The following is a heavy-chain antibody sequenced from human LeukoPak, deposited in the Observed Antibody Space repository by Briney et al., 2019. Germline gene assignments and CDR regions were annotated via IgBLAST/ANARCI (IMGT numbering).Heavy chain of an antibody. J-gene: IGHJ6*04. V-gene: IGHV3-64*01. Sequence: PGGSLRLSCAASGFTFSSYAMHWVRQAPGKGLEYVSAISSNGGSTYYANSVKGRFTISRDNSKNTLYLQMGSLRAEDMAVYYCARDAVAAAAGIMDVWGKGTTVTVSS. D-gene: IGHD6-13*01. CDR2: ISSNGGST. CDR1: GFTFSSYA. CDR3: ARDAVAAAAGIMDV.